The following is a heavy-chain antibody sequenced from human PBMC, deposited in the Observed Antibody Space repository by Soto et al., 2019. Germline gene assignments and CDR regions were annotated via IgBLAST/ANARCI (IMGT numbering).Heavy chain of an antibody. V-gene: IGHV4-61*01. J-gene: IGHJ5*02. CDR3: ARGFAATMWVWFDP. CDR2: IYYSGST. Sequence: SETLSLTCTVSGGSVSSGSYYWSWIRQPPGKGLEWIGYIYYSGSTNYNPPLKSRVTISVDTSKNQFSLKLSSVTAADTAVYYCARGFAATMWVWFDPWGQGTLVTVSS. CDR1: GGSVSSGSYY. D-gene: IGHD2-15*01.